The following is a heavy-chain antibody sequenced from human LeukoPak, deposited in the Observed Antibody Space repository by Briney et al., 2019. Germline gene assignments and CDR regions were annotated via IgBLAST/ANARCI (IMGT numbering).Heavy chain of an antibody. Sequence: GGSLRLSCTLSGLTFSNYAMSWVRQAPGRGLEWVSVISDSGGRTNYADSVKGRFTIFRDNSRNTLLLQLSSLRDDDTAIYYCAKRLGYDYEYYDYWGQGALVTVTS. V-gene: IGHV3-23*01. CDR3: AKRLGYDYEYYDY. CDR2: ISDSGGRT. CDR1: GLTFSNYA. J-gene: IGHJ4*02. D-gene: IGHD5-18*01.